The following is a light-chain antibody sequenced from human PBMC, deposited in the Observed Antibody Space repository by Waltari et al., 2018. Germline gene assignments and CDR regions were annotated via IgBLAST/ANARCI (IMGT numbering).Light chain of an antibody. CDR3: QQNYDALRT. CDR1: QSVSSSH. Sequence: EIVLTQSPGTLSLSPGERATLSCRASQSVSSSHLAWYQQKPGQPPRLLIHAASSRATGTPDRFSGSGSGTDFTLTISSLQAEDVAVYFCQQNYDALRTFGHGTKVEIK. V-gene: IGKV3-20*01. J-gene: IGKJ1*01. CDR2: AAS.